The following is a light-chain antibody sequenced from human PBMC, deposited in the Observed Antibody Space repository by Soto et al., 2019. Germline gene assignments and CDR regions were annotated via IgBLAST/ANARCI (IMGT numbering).Light chain of an antibody. CDR2: TNN. CDR3: ASCDDSRTGPV. J-gene: IGLJ3*02. V-gene: IGLV1-44*01. Sequence: QSVLIQPPSASGTPGQRVTMSCSGSSSNIGSNYVNWYQQLPGTAPKLLIYTNNQRPSGVPDRFSGSKSGTSASLAISGLHSEDEADYFCASCDDSRTGPVFGGGTKLTVL. CDR1: SSNIGSNY.